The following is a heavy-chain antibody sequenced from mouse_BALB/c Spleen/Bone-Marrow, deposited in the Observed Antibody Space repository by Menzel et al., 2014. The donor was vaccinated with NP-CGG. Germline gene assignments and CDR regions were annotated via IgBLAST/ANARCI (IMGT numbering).Heavy chain of an antibody. CDR3: ARGGNWEDFDY. V-gene: IGHV5-17*02. CDR2: ISSGSSTI. CDR1: GFTFSSFG. D-gene: IGHD4-1*01. J-gene: IGHJ2*01. Sequence: EVKLVESGGGLVQPEGSRKLSCAASGFTFSSFGMHWVRQAPERGLEWVAYISSGSSTIFYADTVKGRFTISRDNPRNTLFLQMTSLRSEDTAMYYCARGGNWEDFDYWGQGTTLTVSS.